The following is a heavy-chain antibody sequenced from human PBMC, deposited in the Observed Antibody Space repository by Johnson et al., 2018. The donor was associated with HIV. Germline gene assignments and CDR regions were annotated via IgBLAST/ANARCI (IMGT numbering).Heavy chain of an antibody. V-gene: IGHV3-11*01. J-gene: IGHJ3*02. CDR1: GFTFSDYY. CDR3: AKDAAAAALRAFDN. Sequence: QMLLVESGGGLVKPGGSLRLSCAASGFTFSDYYMSWIRQAPGKGLEWVSYISSSGSTIYYADSVKGRFTISRDNAKNSLYLQMNSLRAEDTAVYYCAKDAAAAALRAFDNWGQGTMVTVSS. CDR2: ISSSGSTI. D-gene: IGHD6-13*01.